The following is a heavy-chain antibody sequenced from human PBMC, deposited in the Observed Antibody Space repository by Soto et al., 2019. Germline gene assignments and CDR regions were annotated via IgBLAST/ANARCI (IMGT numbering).Heavy chain of an antibody. V-gene: IGHV4-59*12. CDR1: GGSISSYY. CDR3: AGDRRSKLLDL. D-gene: IGHD2-21*01. Sequence: SETLSLTCTVSGGSISSYYWSWIRQPPGKGLEWIGYIYYSGSTYYNPSLKSRVTISVDTSKKTLYLQMNSLRAEDTAVYYCAGDRRSKLLDLWGQGTLVTVSS. J-gene: IGHJ5*02. CDR2: IYYSGST.